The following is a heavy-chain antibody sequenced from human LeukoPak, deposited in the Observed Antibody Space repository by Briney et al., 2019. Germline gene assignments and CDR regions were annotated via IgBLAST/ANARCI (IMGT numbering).Heavy chain of an antibody. J-gene: IGHJ6*03. D-gene: IGHD6-13*01. CDR2: ISSSSSYI. CDR1: GFTFSSYS. Sequence: GGSLRLSCAASGFTFSSYSMNWVRQAPGKGLEWVSSISSSSSYIYYADSVKGRFTISRDNAKNSLYLQMNSLRAEDTAVYYCARGIAAAGHYYYMDVWGKGTTVTVPS. V-gene: IGHV3-21*01. CDR3: ARGIAAAGHYYYMDV.